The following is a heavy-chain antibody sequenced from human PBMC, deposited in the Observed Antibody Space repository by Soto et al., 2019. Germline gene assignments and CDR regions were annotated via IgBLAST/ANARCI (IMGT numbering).Heavy chain of an antibody. J-gene: IGHJ4*02. CDR2: IIPIHGTT. D-gene: IGHD3-16*01. V-gene: IGHV1-69*01. CDR3: ERGWGLVS. Sequence: QMEQSGAEVRKPGSSVKVSCKPSGGSLTSYPMAWVRQAPGQGFEWMGGIIPIHGTTEYAQKFQGRDTITANESTNRATLELTGLTSEDTAVYYCERGWGLVSWGQGTLVTVSS. CDR1: GGSLTSYP.